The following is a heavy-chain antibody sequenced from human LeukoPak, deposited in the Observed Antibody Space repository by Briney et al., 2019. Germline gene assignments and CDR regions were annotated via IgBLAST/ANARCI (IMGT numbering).Heavy chain of an antibody. Sequence: GGSLRLSCAASGFTFSSYEMNWVRQAPGKGLEWVSYISSSGSTIYYADSVKGRFTISRDNAKNSLYLQMNSLRAEDTAVYCCARDGDGYCSGGSCYTRPFDYWGQGTLVTVSS. J-gene: IGHJ4*02. CDR3: ARDGDGYCSGGSCYTRPFDY. V-gene: IGHV3-48*03. CDR1: GFTFSSYE. D-gene: IGHD2-15*01. CDR2: ISSSGSTI.